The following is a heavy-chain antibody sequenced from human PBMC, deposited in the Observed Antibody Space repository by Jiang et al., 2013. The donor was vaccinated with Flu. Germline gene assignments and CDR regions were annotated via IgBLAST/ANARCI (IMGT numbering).Heavy chain of an antibody. CDR3: ARALYYYDSSGYYFFDY. CDR1: GYSFTSYW. Sequence: EVKKPGESLKISCKGSGYSFTSYWIGWVRQMPGKGLEWMGIIYPGDSDTRYSPSFQGQVTISADKSISTAYLQWSSLKASDTAMYYCARALYYYDSSGYYFFDYWGQGTLVTVSS. J-gene: IGHJ4*02. D-gene: IGHD3-22*01. V-gene: IGHV5-51*01. CDR2: IYPGDSDT.